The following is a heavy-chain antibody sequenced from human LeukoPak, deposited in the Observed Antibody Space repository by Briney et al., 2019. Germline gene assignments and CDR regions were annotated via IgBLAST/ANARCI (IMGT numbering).Heavy chain of an antibody. CDR2: SYYSGST. CDR1: GNSISSGYY. V-gene: IGHV4-38-2*02. J-gene: IGHJ4*02. D-gene: IGHD3-22*01. Sequence: SDTLSLTCTVSGNSISSGYYWGWLRQPPGKGLEWIGSSYYSGSTYYNPSLKSRVTISVYKSKNQFSLKLSSVTAADTAMHYCARGVDSSGYYFDYGGQGTLVTVSS. CDR3: ARGVDSSGYYFDY.